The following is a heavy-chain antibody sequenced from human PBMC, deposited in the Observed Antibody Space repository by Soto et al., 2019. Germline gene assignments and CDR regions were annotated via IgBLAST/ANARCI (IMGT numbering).Heavy chain of an antibody. CDR2: ISGSGGST. Sequence: PGGSLRLSCAATGFTFSSYAMSWVRQAPGKGLEWVPAISGSGGSTYYADSVKGRFTISRDNSKNTLYLQMNSLRAEDTAVYYCAKLVWDYYYYGMDVWGQGTTVTVSS. D-gene: IGHD2-8*01. V-gene: IGHV3-23*01. J-gene: IGHJ6*02. CDR3: AKLVWDYYYYGMDV. CDR1: GFTFSSYA.